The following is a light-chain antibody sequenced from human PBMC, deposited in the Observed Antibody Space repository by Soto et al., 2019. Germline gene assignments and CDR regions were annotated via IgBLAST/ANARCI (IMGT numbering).Light chain of an antibody. CDR3: QQRSNWPRIT. J-gene: IGKJ5*01. Sequence: EIVFTQSPGTLSLSPGERVTLSCRAIQSISNNHLAWYQQKPGQAPRLLIHGTSNRATGIPARFSGSGSGTDFTLTISSLEPEDFAVYYCQQRSNWPRITFGQGTRLEIK. CDR1: QSISNN. CDR2: GTS. V-gene: IGKV3-11*01.